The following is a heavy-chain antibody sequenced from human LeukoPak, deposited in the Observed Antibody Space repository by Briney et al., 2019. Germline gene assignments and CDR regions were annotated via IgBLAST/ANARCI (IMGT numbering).Heavy chain of an antibody. V-gene: IGHV1-69*04. CDR1: GGTFSSYA. CDR3: AREGGSGSYYPLDY. D-gene: IGHD1-26*01. J-gene: IGHJ4*02. CDR2: IIPILGIA. Sequence: SVKVSCKASGGTFSSYAISWVRQAPGQGREWMGRIIPILGIANYAQKFQGRVTITADKSTSTAYMELSSLRSEDTAVYYCAREGGSGSYYPLDYWGQGTLVTVSS.